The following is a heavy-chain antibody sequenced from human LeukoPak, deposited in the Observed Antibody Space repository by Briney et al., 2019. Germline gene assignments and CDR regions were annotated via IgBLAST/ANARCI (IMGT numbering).Heavy chain of an antibody. J-gene: IGHJ5*02. CDR3: AKARYSGYVNWFDP. V-gene: IGHV3-23*01. Sequence: GGSLRLSCAAPGFTFSSYAMSWVRQAPGKGLEWVSAISGSGGSTYYADSVKGRFTISRDSSKNTLYLQMNSLRAEDTAVYYCAKARYSGYVNWFDPWGQGTLVTVSS. CDR1: GFTFSSYA. D-gene: IGHD5-12*01. CDR2: ISGSGGST.